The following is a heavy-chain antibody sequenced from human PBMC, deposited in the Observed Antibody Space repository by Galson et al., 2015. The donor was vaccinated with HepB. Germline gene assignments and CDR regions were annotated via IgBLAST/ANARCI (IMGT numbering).Heavy chain of an antibody. V-gene: IGHV1-2*02. D-gene: IGHD2-2*01. CDR1: GSTFTGYY. Sequence: SVKVSCKASGSTFTGYYMHWLRQAPGQGLEWMGWINPNSGGTNYAQKFQGRVTMTRDTSISTAYMELSRLRSDDTAVYYCASQTRVPAAMWYYYGMDVWGQGTTVTVSS. CDR3: ASQTRVPAAMWYYYGMDV. CDR2: INPNSGGT. J-gene: IGHJ6*02.